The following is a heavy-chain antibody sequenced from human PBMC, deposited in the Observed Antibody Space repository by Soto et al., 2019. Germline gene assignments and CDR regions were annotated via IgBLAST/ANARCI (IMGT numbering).Heavy chain of an antibody. D-gene: IGHD5-12*01. Sequence: SETLSLTCTVSGGSMSRGDYYWSWIRQPPGKGLEWIGFIYHTGSTYYSPSLKNRVAISVDTSKNQFSLKLSSVTAADTAVYYCARDSRRGIGYFRLYYFDYWGQGTLVTVSS. CDR2: IYHTGST. V-gene: IGHV4-30-4*01. J-gene: IGHJ4*02. CDR3: ARDSRRGIGYFRLYYFDY. CDR1: GGSMSRGDYY.